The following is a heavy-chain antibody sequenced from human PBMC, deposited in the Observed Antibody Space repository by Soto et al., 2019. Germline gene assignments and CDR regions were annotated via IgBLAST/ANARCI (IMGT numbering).Heavy chain of an antibody. J-gene: IGHJ6*02. CDR1: GFTFSSYA. CDR3: AKEGSRQYYYYYGMDV. D-gene: IGHD1-26*01. Sequence: PGGSLRLSCAASGFTFSSYAMSWVRQAPGKGLEWVSAISGSGGSTYCADSVKGRFTISRDNSKNTLYLQMNSLRAEDTAVYYCAKEGSRQYYYYYGMDVWGQGTTVTVSS. CDR2: ISGSGGST. V-gene: IGHV3-23*01.